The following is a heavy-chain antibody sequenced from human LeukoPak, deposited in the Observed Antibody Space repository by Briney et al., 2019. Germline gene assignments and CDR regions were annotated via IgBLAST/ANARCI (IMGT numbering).Heavy chain of an antibody. CDR3: ARLGDGGNFIDY. CDR1: DGSISRYY. J-gene: IGHJ4*02. D-gene: IGHD4-23*01. Sequence: SETLSLTCTVSDGSISRYYWNWVRQPPGKGLEWIGYIYYSGSTKYNPSLKSRVTISVDTSKNQFSLKLSSVTAADTAVYYCARLGDGGNFIDYWGQGTLVTVSS. CDR2: IYYSGST. V-gene: IGHV4-59*08.